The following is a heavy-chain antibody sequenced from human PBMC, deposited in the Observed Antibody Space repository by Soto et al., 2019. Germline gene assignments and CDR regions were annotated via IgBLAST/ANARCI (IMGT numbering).Heavy chain of an antibody. Sequence: SETLSLTCTVSGGSISSGDYYWSWIRQPPGKGLEWIGYIYYSGSTYYNPSLKSRVTISVDTSKNQFSLKLSSVTAADTAVYYCARAGITMMRDYTMDVWGQGTTVTVSS. CDR2: IYYSGST. CDR1: GGSISSGDYY. D-gene: IGHD3-22*01. V-gene: IGHV4-30-4*01. CDR3: ARAGITMMRDYTMDV. J-gene: IGHJ6*02.